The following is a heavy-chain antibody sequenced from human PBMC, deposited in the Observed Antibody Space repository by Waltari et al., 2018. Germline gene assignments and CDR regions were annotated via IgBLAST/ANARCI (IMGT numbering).Heavy chain of an antibody. CDR1: GYSISSGYY. CDR3: ASQRASSGYYTIDY. D-gene: IGHD3-22*01. J-gene: IGHJ4*02. Sequence: QVQLQESGPGLVKPSETLSLTCAVSGYSISSGYYWGWIRQPPGKGLEWIGSIYHSGSTYYNPSLKSRVTISVDTSKNQFSLKLSSVTAADTAVYYCASQRASSGYYTIDYWGQGTLVTVSS. V-gene: IGHV4-38-2*01. CDR2: IYHSGST.